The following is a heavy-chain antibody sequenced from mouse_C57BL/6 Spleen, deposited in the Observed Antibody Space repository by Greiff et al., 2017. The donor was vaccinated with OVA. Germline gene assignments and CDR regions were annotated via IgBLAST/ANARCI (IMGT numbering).Heavy chain of an antibody. CDR2: IYPSDSET. CDR3: TEVDGYALDY. CDR1: GYTFTSYW. D-gene: IGHD2-3*01. Sequence: QVQLKQPGAELVRPGSSVKLSCKASGYTFTSYWMDWVKQRPGQGLEWIGNIYPSDSETHYNQKFKDKATLTVAKSSSTDYMQRSRMTSEAAAVYCDTEVDGYALDYWGQGTSVTVSS. J-gene: IGHJ4*01. V-gene: IGHV1-61*01.